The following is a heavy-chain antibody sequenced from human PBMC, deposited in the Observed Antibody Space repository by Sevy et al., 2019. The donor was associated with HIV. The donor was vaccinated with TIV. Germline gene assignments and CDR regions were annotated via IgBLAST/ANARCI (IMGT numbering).Heavy chain of an antibody. J-gene: IGHJ1*01. CDR3: ATRLGYCSGSSCYPPEYFHH. V-gene: IGHV4-39*01. CDR2: IYYSGNT. CDR1: GGSISSSSYY. Sequence: SETLSLTCIVSGGSISSSSYYWGWIRQPPGKGLEWIGSIYYSGNTYYNPSLKSRVTISVDTSKRQFSLRLSSVTAADTAVYYCATRLGYCSGSSCYPPEYFHHWGQGTLVTVSS. D-gene: IGHD2-15*01.